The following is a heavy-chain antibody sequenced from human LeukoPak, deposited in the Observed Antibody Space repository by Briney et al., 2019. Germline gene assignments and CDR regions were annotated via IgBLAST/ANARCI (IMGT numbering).Heavy chain of an antibody. D-gene: IGHD3-3*02. CDR3: AREWSAAPFYYFDN. CDR1: GGSISSGNYY. J-gene: IGHJ4*02. Sequence: SETLSPTCTVSGGSISSGNYYWSWIRQPAGKGLEWIGRIYSSGDTNYNPSLKSRVIISADTSKNHFSLELSSVTAADTAVYYCAREWSAAPFYYFDNWGQGTLVTVSS. V-gene: IGHV4-61*02. CDR2: IYSSGDT.